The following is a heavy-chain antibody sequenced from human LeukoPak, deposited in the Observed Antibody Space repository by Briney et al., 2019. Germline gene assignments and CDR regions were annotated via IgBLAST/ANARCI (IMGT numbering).Heavy chain of an antibody. CDR2: IIPIFGTA. Sequence: GASVKVSCKASGGTFSSYAISWVRQAPGQGLEWVGGIIPIFGTANYAQKFQGRVTITADESTSTAYMELSSLRSEDTAVYYCARERSQENRPYCSSTSCPNWFDPWGQGTLVTVSS. CDR3: ARERSQENRPYCSSTSCPNWFDP. V-gene: IGHV1-69*01. D-gene: IGHD2-2*01. CDR1: GGTFSSYA. J-gene: IGHJ5*02.